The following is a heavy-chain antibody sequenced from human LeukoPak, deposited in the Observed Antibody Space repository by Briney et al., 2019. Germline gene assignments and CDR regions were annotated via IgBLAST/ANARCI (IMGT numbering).Heavy chain of an antibody. V-gene: IGHV4-61*02. Sequence: SETPSLTCTVSGDSISSDSYYWSWIRQPAGKGLEWIGRIVISGSINHNPSLKSRVTISVDTSQNQFSLKLSSVTAADTAVYYCARDRGAPFDYWGQGTVVTVSS. CDR2: IVISGSI. CDR1: GDSISSDSYY. J-gene: IGHJ4*02. D-gene: IGHD3-10*01. CDR3: ARDRGAPFDY.